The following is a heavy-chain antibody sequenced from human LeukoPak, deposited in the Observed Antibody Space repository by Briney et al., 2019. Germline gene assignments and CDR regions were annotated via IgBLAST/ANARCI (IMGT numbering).Heavy chain of an antibody. V-gene: IGHV3-23*01. CDR3: ASGPLVVPAAI. Sequence: GGSLRLSCAASGFTFSSYAMSWVRQAPGKGLEWVSAISGSGGSTYYADSVKGRFTISRDNSKNTLYLQMNSLRAEDTAVYYCASGPLVVPAAIWGQGTLVTVSS. J-gene: IGHJ4*02. CDR1: GFTFSSYA. CDR2: ISGSGGST. D-gene: IGHD2-2*01.